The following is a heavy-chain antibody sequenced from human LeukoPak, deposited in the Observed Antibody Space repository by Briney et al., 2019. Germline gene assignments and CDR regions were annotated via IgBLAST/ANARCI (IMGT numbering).Heavy chain of an antibody. Sequence: NPSETLSLTCTVSGGSISSFYWSWIRQPPGKGLEWIGYIYYSGTTNYNPSLKSRVTISVDTSKNQFSPRLRSVTAADTAVYYCARAPFVEYNTAFFVWGQGTLVTVSS. CDR3: ARAPFVEYNTAFFV. V-gene: IGHV4-59*01. CDR1: GGSISSFY. D-gene: IGHD6-6*01. CDR2: IYYSGTT. J-gene: IGHJ4*02.